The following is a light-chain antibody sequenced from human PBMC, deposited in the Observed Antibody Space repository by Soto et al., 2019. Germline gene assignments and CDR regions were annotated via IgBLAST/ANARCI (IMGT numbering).Light chain of an antibody. CDR2: GAS. V-gene: IGKV3-15*01. J-gene: IGKJ4*01. CDR3: QQYYTWPIT. CDR1: QGVSRK. Sequence: EIVMTQSPATLSVAPGERVTFSCRASQGVSRKLAWYQHKPGQAPRLLISGASTGATGIPARLSGSGSGTEFTLTISSLQSEDCAIYYCQQYYTWPITFGGGTKVEIK.